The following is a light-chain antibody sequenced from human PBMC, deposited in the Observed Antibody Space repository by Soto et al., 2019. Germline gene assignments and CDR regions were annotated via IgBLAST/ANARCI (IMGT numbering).Light chain of an antibody. V-gene: IGLV4-69*01. CDR3: QPWGTRAYVV. Sequence: QLVLTQSPSASASLGASVKLTCTLSSGHSSYAIAWHQQQPEKGPRYLMKLNSDGSHSKGDGIPDRFSGSSSGAERYLTFSPLQSVNEANYYWQPWGTRAYVVLGGGTKGTV. CDR1: SGHSSYA. CDR2: LNSDGSH. J-gene: IGLJ2*01.